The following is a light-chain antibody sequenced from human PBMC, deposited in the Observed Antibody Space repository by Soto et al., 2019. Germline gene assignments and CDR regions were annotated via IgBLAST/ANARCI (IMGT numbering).Light chain of an antibody. CDR2: DAS. Sequence: DIQMTQSPSTLSASVGDRVTITCRASQSISSWLAWYQQKPGKAPKLLIYDASSLESGVPSRFSGSGSGTEFPLTISSLNPDDFETYYCQQYKIYSTFGQGTKVEIK. J-gene: IGKJ1*01. CDR3: QQYKIYST. V-gene: IGKV1-5*01. CDR1: QSISSW.